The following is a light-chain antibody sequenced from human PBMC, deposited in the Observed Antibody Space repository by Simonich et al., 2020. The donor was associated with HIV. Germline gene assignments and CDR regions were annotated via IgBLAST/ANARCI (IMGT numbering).Light chain of an antibody. Sequence: DIQMTQSPSSLSASVGDRVTITCQARQDISNYLNWYQQKPGKAPKLLIYAASSLQSGVPSRFSGSGSGTDFTLTISSLQPEDFATYYCQQSYSTPPTFGQGTKVEIK. CDR1: QDISNY. J-gene: IGKJ1*01. CDR2: AAS. CDR3: QQSYSTPPT. V-gene: IGKV1-39*01.